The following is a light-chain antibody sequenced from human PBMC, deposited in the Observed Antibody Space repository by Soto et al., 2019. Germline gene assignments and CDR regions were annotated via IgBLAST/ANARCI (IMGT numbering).Light chain of an antibody. CDR2: VGTGGIVG. V-gene: IGLV9-49*01. Sequence: QSVLTQPPSASASLGASVTLTCTLSSRYSNYKVDWYQQRPGKGPRFVMRVGTGGIVGSKGDGIPDRFSVLGSGLNRYLTIKNIQEEDESDYHCGADHGSGSNFVVFGGGTKLTVL. CDR3: GADHGSGSNFVV. J-gene: IGLJ2*01. CDR1: SRYSNYK.